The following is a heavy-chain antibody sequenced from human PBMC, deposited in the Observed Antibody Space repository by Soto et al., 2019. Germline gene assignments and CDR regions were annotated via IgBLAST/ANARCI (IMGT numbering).Heavy chain of an antibody. D-gene: IGHD6-13*01. J-gene: IGHJ4*02. CDR3: AKDGAIAAADYFFDY. CDR1: GFTFSNYA. Sequence: QVQLVESGGGVVQPGRSLKLSCEASGFTFSNYAIHWVRQAPGKGLEWVAVIASDGKDKRYADSVKGRFTISRDNSKNTVYLQMNSLRDEDTAVYYCAKDGAIAAADYFFDYWGQGSLVTVSS. CDR2: IASDGKDK. V-gene: IGHV3-30*18.